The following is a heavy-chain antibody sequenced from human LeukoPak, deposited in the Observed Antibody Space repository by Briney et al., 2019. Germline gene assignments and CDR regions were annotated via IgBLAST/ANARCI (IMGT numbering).Heavy chain of an antibody. Sequence: SETLSLTCTVSGGSISSGGYYWSWIRQHPGRGLEWIEYIYYSGSTYYNPSLKSRVTISVDTSKNQFSLKLSSVTAADTAVYYCARGRSVVITTSWYFDLWGRGTLVTVSS. CDR3: ARGRSVVITTSWYFDL. CDR2: IYYSGST. D-gene: IGHD3-22*01. J-gene: IGHJ2*01. CDR1: GGSISSGGYY. V-gene: IGHV4-31*03.